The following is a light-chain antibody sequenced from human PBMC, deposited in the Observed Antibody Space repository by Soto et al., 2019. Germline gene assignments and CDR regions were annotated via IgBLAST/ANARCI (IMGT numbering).Light chain of an antibody. CDR3: HQYGDSLWT. V-gene: IGKV3-20*01. J-gene: IGKJ1*01. Sequence: EMVLTQSPVTLSLSRGERGSLCCRASQGVSRNLAWYQHKPGQAPRLLIYGASSRAAGIPDRFSGSGSGTDFTLTISRLEPEDFAVYYCHQYGDSLWTFGQGTKVDIK. CDR2: GAS. CDR1: QGVSRN.